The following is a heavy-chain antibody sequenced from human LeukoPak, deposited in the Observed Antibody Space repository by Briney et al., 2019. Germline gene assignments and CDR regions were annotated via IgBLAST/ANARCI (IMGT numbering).Heavy chain of an antibody. J-gene: IGHJ4*02. D-gene: IGHD6-6*01. CDR3: AKDTYSSSPYYFDY. V-gene: IGHV3-53*01. CDR1: GFTVSSNY. CDR2: IYSGGST. Sequence: GGSLRLSCAASGFTVSSNYMSWVRQAPGKGLEWVSVIYSGGSTYYADSVKGRFTISRDNSKNTLYLQMNSLRAEDTAVYYCAKDTYSSSPYYFDYWGQGTLVTVSS.